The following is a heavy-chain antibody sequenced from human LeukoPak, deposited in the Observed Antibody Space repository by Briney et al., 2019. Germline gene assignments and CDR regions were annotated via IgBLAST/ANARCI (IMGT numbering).Heavy chain of an antibody. CDR3: ARATLRFLEWSAKYYYYMDV. CDR1: GGSFSGYY. Sequence: TSETLSLTCAVYGGSFSGYYWCWIRQPPGKGLEWIGEINHSGSTNYNPSLKSRVTISVDTSKNQFSLKLSSVTAADTAVYYCARATLRFLEWSAKYYYYMDVWGKGTTVTVSS. J-gene: IGHJ6*03. V-gene: IGHV4-34*01. D-gene: IGHD3-3*01. CDR2: INHSGST.